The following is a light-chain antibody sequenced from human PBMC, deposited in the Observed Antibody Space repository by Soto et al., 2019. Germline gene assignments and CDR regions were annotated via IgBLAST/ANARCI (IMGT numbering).Light chain of an antibody. CDR2: LNNDGSH. J-gene: IGLJ2*01. CDR3: QTGGTGFQF. CDR1: SGHSSYA. V-gene: IGLV4-69*01. Sequence: QPVLTQSPSASASLGASVKLTCTLSSGHSSYAIAWHQKQPGKGPRYLMDLNNDGSHTKGDGIPDRFSGSSSGADRYLITSRLQSEEGADYYCQTGGTGFQFFGGGTKLTAL.